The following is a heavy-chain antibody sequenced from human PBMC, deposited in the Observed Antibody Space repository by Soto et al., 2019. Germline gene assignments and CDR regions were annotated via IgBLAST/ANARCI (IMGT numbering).Heavy chain of an antibody. Sequence: QITLKESGPTLVKPTQTLTLTCTVSGFSLNTYGVGVGWIRQPPGKALEWLALIYWDNDKRYSPSLKSRLTITKDTPKNPVVLTMTNMDPVDAGTYYCARALGSWGAYYYDYWGQGTLLTVSS. CDR3: ARALGSWGAYYYDY. V-gene: IGHV2-5*02. D-gene: IGHD3-16*01. CDR1: GFSLNTYGVG. J-gene: IGHJ4*02. CDR2: IYWDNDK.